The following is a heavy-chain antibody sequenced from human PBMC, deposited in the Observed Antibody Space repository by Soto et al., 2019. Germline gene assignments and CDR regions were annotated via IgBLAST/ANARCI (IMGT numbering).Heavy chain of an antibody. D-gene: IGHD6-6*01. V-gene: IGHV4-39*07. CDR2: IYYSGTA. CDR1: GDSISSSRYY. Sequence: SETLSLTCSVSGDSISSSRYYWAWIRQPLGKGLEWIGSIYYSGTAYYNASLKSRVTMSADTSKNQFSLKLSSVTAADTAVYYCARFLGIAARPHFDYWGQGTLVTVS. CDR3: ARFLGIAARPHFDY. J-gene: IGHJ4*02.